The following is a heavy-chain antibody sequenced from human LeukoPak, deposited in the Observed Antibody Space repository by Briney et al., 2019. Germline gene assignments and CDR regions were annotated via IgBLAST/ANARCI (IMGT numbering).Heavy chain of an antibody. CDR3: ARASSSWLLIGH. CDR2: INPNSGGT. D-gene: IGHD6-13*01. Sequence: GASVKVSCKASGYTLTGYYIHWVRQAPGQGLEWMGWINPNSGGTNYAQKFQGRVTMTRDTSISTAYMELSRLRSDDTAVYYCARASSSWLLIGHWGKGTLVTVSS. V-gene: IGHV1-2*02. J-gene: IGHJ1*01. CDR1: GYTLTGYY.